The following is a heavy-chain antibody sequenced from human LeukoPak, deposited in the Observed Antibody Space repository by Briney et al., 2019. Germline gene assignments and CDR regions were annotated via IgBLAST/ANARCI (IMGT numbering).Heavy chain of an antibody. D-gene: IGHD6-19*01. Sequence: PGGSLRLSCAASGFTFSSYAMNWVRQAPGKGLEWVSSISRSSDYIYYADSVKGRFTISRDNAKNSLYLQMNSLRAEDTAVYYCARVGGGGWYGDFDYWGQGTLVTVSS. J-gene: IGHJ4*02. V-gene: IGHV3-21*04. CDR3: ARVGGGGWYGDFDY. CDR2: ISRSSDYI. CDR1: GFTFSSYA.